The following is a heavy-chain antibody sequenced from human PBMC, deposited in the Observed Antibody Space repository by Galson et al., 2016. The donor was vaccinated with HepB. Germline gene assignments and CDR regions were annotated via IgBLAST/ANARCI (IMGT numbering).Heavy chain of an antibody. J-gene: IGHJ5*02. CDR2: IIPSFGTA. CDR1: GGALRNYA. Sequence: SCKASGGALRNYAIDWVRQAPGQGLEWMGGIIPSFGTANYAQKFPGRLTITADKSTSTAYMDLSSLRSEDTAVYYCARADTYCSGGGCYSIRFDPWGQGTLVTVSS. D-gene: IGHD2-15*01. V-gene: IGHV1-69*06. CDR3: ARADTYCSGGGCYSIRFDP.